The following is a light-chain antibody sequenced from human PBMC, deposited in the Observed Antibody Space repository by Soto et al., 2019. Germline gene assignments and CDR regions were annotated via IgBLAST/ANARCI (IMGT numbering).Light chain of an antibody. CDR3: QQRHNRPLT. CDR2: DAS. CDR1: QSISDY. J-gene: IGKJ4*01. Sequence: EMVLKPNPATLSLSPGEIATLSCRASQSISDYLGWFQQKPGQAPRLLIYDASNRATGIPARFGGSGSGTDFTLTISSLEPEDSAVYYCQQRHNRPLTFGGRTNVDI. V-gene: IGKV3-11*01.